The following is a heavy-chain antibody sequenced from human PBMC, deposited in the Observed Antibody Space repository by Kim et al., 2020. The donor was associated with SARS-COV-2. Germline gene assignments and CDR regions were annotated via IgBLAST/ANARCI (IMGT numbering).Heavy chain of an antibody. V-gene: IGHV3-33*01. J-gene: IGHJ4*02. Sequence: GGSLRLSCAASGFTFSSYGMHWVRQAPGKGLEWVAVIWYDGSNKYYADSVKGRFTISRDNSKNTLYLQMNSLRAEDTAVYYCARGVYGDYGSFDYWGQGTLVTVSS. CDR3: ARGVYGDYGSFDY. CDR2: IWYDGSNK. D-gene: IGHD4-17*01. CDR1: GFTFSSYG.